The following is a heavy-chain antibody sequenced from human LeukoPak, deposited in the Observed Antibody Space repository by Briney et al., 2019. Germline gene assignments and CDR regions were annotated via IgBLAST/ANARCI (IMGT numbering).Heavy chain of an antibody. CDR1: GFTFSSYE. D-gene: IGHD1-26*01. Sequence: GGSLRLSCAASGFTFSSYEMNWVRQAPGKGLEWVSYISSSGSTIYYADSVKGRFTISRDNSKNTLYLQMNSLRAEDTAVYYCARSSVWSYGDYFDYWGQGTLVTVSS. J-gene: IGHJ4*02. CDR3: ARSSVWSYGDYFDY. CDR2: ISSSGSTI. V-gene: IGHV3-48*03.